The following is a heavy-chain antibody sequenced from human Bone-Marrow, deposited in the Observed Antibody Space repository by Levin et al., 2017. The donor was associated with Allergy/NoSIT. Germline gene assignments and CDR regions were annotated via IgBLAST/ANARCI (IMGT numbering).Heavy chain of an antibody. CDR2: IGGSGVDS. V-gene: IGHV3-23*01. CDR1: GFTFNKYG. J-gene: IGHJ6*02. D-gene: IGHD1-26*01. Sequence: SCTASGFTFNKYGLTWVRQAPGKGLEWVASIGGSGVDSNYADSVRGRFTITRDMNKIFLKMNNLRVDDTAMYYCAKDPMWDRYNFDMDVWGQGTSVIVSS. CDR3: AKDPMWDRYNFDMDV.